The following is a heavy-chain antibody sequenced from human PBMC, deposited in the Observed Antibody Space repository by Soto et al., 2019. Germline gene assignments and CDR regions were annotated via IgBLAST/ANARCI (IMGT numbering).Heavy chain of an antibody. J-gene: IGHJ1*01. Sequence: GGAVRLSCAASGLTLSSHTMNWFRQAPGKGLEWVSSISSTSSYIYYADSVKGRFTVSRDNAKNSLFLQMNSLRAEDTAVYYCARDEMGYYDRSDHPGHRGQRNPITVS. V-gene: IGHV3-21*01. CDR2: ISSTSSYI. CDR1: GLTLSSHT. CDR3: ARDEMGYYDRSDHPGH. D-gene: IGHD3-22*01.